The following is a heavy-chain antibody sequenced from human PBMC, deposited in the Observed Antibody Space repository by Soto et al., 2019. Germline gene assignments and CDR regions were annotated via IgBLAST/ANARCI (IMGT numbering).Heavy chain of an antibody. CDR1: GASVSSNSAA. CDR2: TYSRSKWYN. D-gene: IGHD6-6*01. Sequence: QVQLQQSGPGLVKPSQTLSLTCAISGASVSSNSAAWNWIRPSPSRGLAWLGRTYSRSKWYNDYEVSVKSRITINPATSKNQFSLQLNSVTPEDTAVYYCARGSIAARRCAFDIWGQGTMVTFSS. CDR3: ARGSIAARRCAFDI. J-gene: IGHJ3*02. V-gene: IGHV6-1*01.